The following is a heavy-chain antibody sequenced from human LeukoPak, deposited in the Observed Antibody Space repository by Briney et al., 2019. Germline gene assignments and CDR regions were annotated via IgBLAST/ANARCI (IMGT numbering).Heavy chain of an antibody. CDR1: GFTFSSYA. V-gene: IGHV3-23*01. CDR3: ASSEGYDILTGSYSGFDY. CDR2: ISGSGGST. J-gene: IGHJ4*02. D-gene: IGHD3-9*01. Sequence: GGSLRLSCAASGFTFSSYAMSWVRQAPGKGLEWVSGISGSGGSTYYADPVKGRFTISRDNSKNTLYLQMNSLRAEDTAVYYCASSEGYDILTGSYSGFDYWGQGTLVTVSS.